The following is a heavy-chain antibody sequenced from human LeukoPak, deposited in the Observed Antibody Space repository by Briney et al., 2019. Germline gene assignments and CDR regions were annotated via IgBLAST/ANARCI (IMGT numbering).Heavy chain of an antibody. CDR1: GGSIRSSNW. CDR3: AKSGDYRFDP. J-gene: IGHJ5*02. Sequence: PSETLYLTCAVSGGSIRSSNWWTWVRQPPGKGLEWIGEIYHSGSTNYNPSLKSRVTISVDKSKNHFSLTLSSVTAADTAVYYCAKSGDYRFDPWGQGTLVTVSS. CDR2: IYHSGST. V-gene: IGHV4-4*02. D-gene: IGHD7-27*01.